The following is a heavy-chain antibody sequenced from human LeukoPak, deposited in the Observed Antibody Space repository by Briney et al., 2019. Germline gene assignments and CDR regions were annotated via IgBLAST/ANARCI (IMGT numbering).Heavy chain of an antibody. CDR1: GFTFSDYY. CDR3: ITEYYGSAMY. Sequence: GGSLRLSCAASGFTFSDYYMTWIRQAPGKGLEWVGRIKSKNVGGTTDFTAPVKGRFTISRDDSKNTVYLQMNSLKTEDTAVYYCITEYYGSAMYWGQGALVTVSS. V-gene: IGHV3-15*01. J-gene: IGHJ4*02. CDR2: IKSKNVGGTT. D-gene: IGHD3-10*01.